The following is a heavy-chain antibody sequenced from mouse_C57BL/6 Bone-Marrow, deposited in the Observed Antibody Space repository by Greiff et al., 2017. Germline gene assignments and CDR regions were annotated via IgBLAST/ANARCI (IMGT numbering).Heavy chain of an antibody. CDR1: GFNIKDDY. CDR3: TVDGYYPFAY. CDR2: IDPENGDT. V-gene: IGHV14-4*01. J-gene: IGHJ3*01. D-gene: IGHD2-3*01. Sequence: EVKLQESGAELMRPGASVKLSCTASGFNIKDDYMHWVKQRPEQGLEWIGWIDPENGDTEYASKFQGKATITADTSSNTAYLQLSSLTSEDTAVYYCTVDGYYPFAYWGQGTLVTVSA.